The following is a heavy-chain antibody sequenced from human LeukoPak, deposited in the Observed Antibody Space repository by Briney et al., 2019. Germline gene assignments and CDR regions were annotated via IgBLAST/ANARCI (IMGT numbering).Heavy chain of an antibody. CDR3: ARHPGASFDS. CDR2: IYYTGNT. CDR1: GDSIRGDY. J-gene: IGHJ4*02. D-gene: IGHD7-27*01. V-gene: IGHV4-59*08. Sequence: TSSETLSLRCTVSGDSIRGDYWSWIRQPPGKRLEWIGYIYYTGNTTYNPSLKSRVTMSIDTSRKLFSLRLTSVTAADTAVYFCARHPGASFDSWGRGNLVTVSS.